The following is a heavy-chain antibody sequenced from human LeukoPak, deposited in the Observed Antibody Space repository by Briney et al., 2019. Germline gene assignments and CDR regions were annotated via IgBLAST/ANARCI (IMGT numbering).Heavy chain of an antibody. CDR1: GFTFSNYM. V-gene: IGHV3-74*01. Sequence: PGGSLRLSCAASGFTFSNYMMHWVRQAPGKGLVWVSRIKSDGITITYADSVKGRFTISRDNAKNTLYLQVNSLRAEDTAVYYCARATQYFRTTIDYWGQGTLVTVSS. CDR3: ARATQYFRTTIDY. CDR2: IKSDGITI. J-gene: IGHJ4*02. D-gene: IGHD1/OR15-1a*01.